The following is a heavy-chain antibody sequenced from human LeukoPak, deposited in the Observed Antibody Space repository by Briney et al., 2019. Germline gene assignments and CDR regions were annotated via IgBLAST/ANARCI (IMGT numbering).Heavy chain of an antibody. CDR1: GFTLSDYY. CDR3: ARVTSSGWNFDY. V-gene: IGHV3-11*06. J-gene: IGHJ4*02. D-gene: IGHD6-19*01. CDR2: ISSSSYT. Sequence: GGSLRLSCAASGFTLSDYYMSWIRQALGKGLEWVSHISSSSYTDYADSVQGRFTISRDNAKNSLYLQMNSLRAEDTAVYYCARVTSSGWNFDYWGQGTLVTVSP.